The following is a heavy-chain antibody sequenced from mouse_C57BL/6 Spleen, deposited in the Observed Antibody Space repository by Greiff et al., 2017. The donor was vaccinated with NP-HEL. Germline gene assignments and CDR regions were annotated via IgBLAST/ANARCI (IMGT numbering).Heavy chain of an antibody. CDR1: GYTFTEYT. Sequence: QVHVKQSGAELVKPGASVKLSCKASGYTFTEYTIHWVKQRSGQGLEWIGWFYPGSGSIKYNEKFKDKATLTADKSSSTVYMELSRLTSEDSAVYFCARHEDGYDDYFYAMDYWGQGTSVTVSS. CDR3: ARHEDGYDDYFYAMDY. J-gene: IGHJ4*01. V-gene: IGHV1-62-2*01. D-gene: IGHD2-2*01. CDR2: FYPGSGSI.